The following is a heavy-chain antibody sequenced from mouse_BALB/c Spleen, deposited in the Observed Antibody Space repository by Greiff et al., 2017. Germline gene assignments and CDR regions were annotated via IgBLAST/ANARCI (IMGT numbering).Heavy chain of an antibody. CDR1: GFSLTSYG. CDR3: ASFYDGYYWDYYYFDY. J-gene: IGHJ2*01. CDR2: IWAGGST. V-gene: IGHV2-9*02. Sequence: QVQLQQSGPGLVAPSQSLSITCTVSGFSLTSYGVHWVRQPPGKGLEWLGVIWAGGSTNYNSALMSRLSISKDNSKSQVFLKMNSLQTDDTAMYYCASFYDGYYWDYYYFDYWGQGTTLTVSS. D-gene: IGHD2-3*01.